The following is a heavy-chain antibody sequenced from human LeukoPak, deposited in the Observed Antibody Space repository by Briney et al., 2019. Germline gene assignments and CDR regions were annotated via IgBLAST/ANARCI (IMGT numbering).Heavy chain of an antibody. CDR3: AGEVPRGFRFDY. D-gene: IGHD5-12*01. Sequence: PSETLSLTCTVSGGSISSYYWSWIRQSPGKGLEWIAYIYNSETTYIPSLKSRVTISVDTSKSQFSLKLSSVTAADTAIYYCAGEVPRGFRFDYWGQGSLVTVSS. V-gene: IGHV4-59*08. CDR2: IYNSET. J-gene: IGHJ4*02. CDR1: GGSISSYY.